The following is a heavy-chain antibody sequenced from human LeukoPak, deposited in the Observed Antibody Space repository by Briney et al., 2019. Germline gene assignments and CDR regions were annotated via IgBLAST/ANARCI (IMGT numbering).Heavy chain of an antibody. V-gene: IGHV3-7*02. Sequence: PGESLRLSCAASGFTLSSYWMSWVRQAPAKGLEWVANIKQDGSEIYYVDSVKGRFTISRDNAKNSLYLQMNSLRAEDTAVYYCAKNGPLLWYFDLWGRGTLVTVSS. J-gene: IGHJ2*01. CDR3: AKNGPLLWYFDL. CDR1: GFTLSSYW. D-gene: IGHD2/OR15-2a*01. CDR2: IKQDGSEI.